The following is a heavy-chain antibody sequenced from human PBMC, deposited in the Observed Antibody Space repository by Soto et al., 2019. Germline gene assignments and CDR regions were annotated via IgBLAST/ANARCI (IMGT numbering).Heavy chain of an antibody. D-gene: IGHD3-10*01. V-gene: IGHV3-15*07. Sequence: PGGSLRLSCAASGFTFSNAWMNWVRQAPGKGLEWVGRIKSKTDGGTTDYAAPVKGRFTISRDDSKNTLYLQMNSLRTEDTATYYCVRGRYGSEIHWGQGTKVTVSS. CDR3: VRGRYGSEIH. J-gene: IGHJ4*02. CDR1: GFTFSNAW. CDR2: IKSKTDGGTT.